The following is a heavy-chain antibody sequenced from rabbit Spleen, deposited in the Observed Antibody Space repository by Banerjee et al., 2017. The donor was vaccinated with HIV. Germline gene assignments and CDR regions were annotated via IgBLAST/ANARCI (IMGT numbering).Heavy chain of an antibody. J-gene: IGHJ4*01. V-gene: IGHV1S47*01. Sequence: EESGGDLVKPGASLTLPCTASGFSFSTNAMCWFRQAPGKGPEWIACIYKGDGSTYYASWVNGRFTIASTSATTGTLQMTSLTAADTATYFCARNGGMLDYKLWGPGTLVTVS. CDR1: GFSFSTNA. CDR2: IYKGDGST. CDR3: ARNGGMLDYKL. D-gene: IGHD6-1*01.